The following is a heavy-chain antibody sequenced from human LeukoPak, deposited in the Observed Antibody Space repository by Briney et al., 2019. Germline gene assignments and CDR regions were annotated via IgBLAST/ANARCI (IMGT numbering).Heavy chain of an antibody. CDR1: GFTFSKAW. V-gene: IGHV3-15*01. CDR2: IKMNTEGGTL. D-gene: IGHD1-26*01. J-gene: IGHJ5*02. CDR3: ARGHYSGSYFFRYVFDP. Sequence: PGGSLRLSCAGSGFTFSKAWMSWVRQVAGKGLEWVGRIKMNTEGGTLDYAAPVKGRFTISRDNSKNRLHLQMGSLSTQDMAVYFCARGHYSGSYFFRYVFDPWGQGTLVTVSS.